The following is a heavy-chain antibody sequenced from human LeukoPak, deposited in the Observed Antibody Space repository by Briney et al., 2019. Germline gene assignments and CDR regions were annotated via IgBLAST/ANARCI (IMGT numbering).Heavy chain of an antibody. D-gene: IGHD6-13*01. CDR1: GGSFSGCY. CDR2: INHSGST. CDR3: ARWAYSSSWYGVRYFDY. Sequence: PSETLSLTCAVYGGSFSGCYWSWIRQPPGKGLEWIGEINHSGSTNYNPSLKSRVTISVDTSKNQFSLKLSSVTAADTAVYYCARWAYSSSWYGVRYFDYWGQGTLVTVSS. J-gene: IGHJ4*02. V-gene: IGHV4-34*01.